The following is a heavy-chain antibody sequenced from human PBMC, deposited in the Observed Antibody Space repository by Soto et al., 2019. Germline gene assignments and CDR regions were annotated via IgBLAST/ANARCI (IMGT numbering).Heavy chain of an antibody. Sequence: EVQLVESGGGLVQPGGSLRLSCAASGFTFSSYSMNWVRQAPGKGLEWVSYISSSSSTIYYADSVKGRFTISRDNAKNSLYLQMNSLRAEDTAVYHCARAGGWELPPGWGQGTLVTVSS. CDR3: ARAGGWELPPG. CDR2: ISSSSSTI. J-gene: IGHJ4*02. CDR1: GFTFSSYS. D-gene: IGHD3-10*01. V-gene: IGHV3-48*01.